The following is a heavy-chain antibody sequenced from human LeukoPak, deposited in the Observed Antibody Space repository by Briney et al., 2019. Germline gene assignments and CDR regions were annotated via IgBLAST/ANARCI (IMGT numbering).Heavy chain of an antibody. CDR1: GFTFSSYN. D-gene: IGHD5-12*01. J-gene: IGHJ4*02. CDR3: ARAGYGDYGGGYDY. Sequence: PGGSLRLSCVVSGFTFSSYNMNWVRQAPGKGLEWVSSISTSNNYIYYADSVTGRFTISRDNAKNSLYLQMNSLRAEDTAMYYCARAGYGDYGGGYDYWGQGTLVTVSS. CDR2: ISTSNNYI. V-gene: IGHV3-21*04.